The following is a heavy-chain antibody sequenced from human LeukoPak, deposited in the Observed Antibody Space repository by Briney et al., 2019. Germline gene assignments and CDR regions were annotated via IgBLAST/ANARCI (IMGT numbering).Heavy chain of an antibody. D-gene: IGHD6-19*01. CDR3: AREDGGSGWYRGSDY. CDR1: GFTFSSYS. CDR2: ISSGSSTI. J-gene: IGHJ4*02. Sequence: GGSLRLSCAASGFTFSSYSMNWVRQAPGKGLEWVSYISSGSSTIYYADSVKGRFTISRDNAKNSLYLQMNSLRAEDTAVYYCAREDGGSGWYRGSDYWGQGTLVTVSS. V-gene: IGHV3-48*04.